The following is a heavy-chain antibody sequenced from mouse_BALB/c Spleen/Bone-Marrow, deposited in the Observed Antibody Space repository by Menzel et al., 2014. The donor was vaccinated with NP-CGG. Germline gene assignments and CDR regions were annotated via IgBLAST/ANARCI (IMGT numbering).Heavy chain of an antibody. CDR2: IRNKANGYTT. J-gene: IGHJ2*01. Sequence: EVQLVESGGGLVQPGGSLRLSCTTSGFTFTNYFMTWVRQPPGKALEWFGFIRNKANGYTTEYNPSVKGRFTISRDNSQGIFYLQMNTLRAEDSAIYYCARDYDGYFDFWGQGTTLTVSS. CDR3: ARDYDGYFDF. CDR1: GFTFTNYF. V-gene: IGHV7-3*02. D-gene: IGHD2-12*01.